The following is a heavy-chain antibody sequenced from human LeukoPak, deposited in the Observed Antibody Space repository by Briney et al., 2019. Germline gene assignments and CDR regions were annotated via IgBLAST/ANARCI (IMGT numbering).Heavy chain of an antibody. CDR1: GFTFSSYE. D-gene: IGHD5-24*01. CDR3: ARDSVRDGYNPRDSDY. CDR2: ISSSGSTI. J-gene: IGHJ4*02. V-gene: IGHV3-48*03. Sequence: PGGSLRLSCAASGFTFSSYEMNWVRQAPGKGLEWVSYISSSGSTIYYADSVKGRFTISRDNAKNSLYLQMNSLRAEDTAVYYCARDSVRDGYNPRDSDYWGQGTLVTVSS.